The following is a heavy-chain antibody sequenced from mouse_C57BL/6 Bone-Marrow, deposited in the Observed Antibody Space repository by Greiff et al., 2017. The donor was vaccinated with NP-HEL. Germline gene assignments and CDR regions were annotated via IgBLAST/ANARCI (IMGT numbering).Heavy chain of an antibody. CDR2: IYPGDGDT. Sequence: QVQLQQSGPELVKPGASVKISCKASGYAFSSSWMNWVKQRPGKGLEWIGRIYPGDGDTNYNGKFKGKATLTADKSSSTAYMQLSSLTSEDSAVYFCARAVGDVWGTGTTVTVSS. CDR1: GYAFSSSW. V-gene: IGHV1-82*01. CDR3: ARAVGDV. D-gene: IGHD6-1*01. J-gene: IGHJ1*03.